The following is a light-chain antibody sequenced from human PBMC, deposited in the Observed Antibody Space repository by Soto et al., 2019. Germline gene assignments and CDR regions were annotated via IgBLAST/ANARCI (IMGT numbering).Light chain of an antibody. CDR2: AAS. Sequence: DIQMTQSPSSLSASVGDRVTITCRASPYISSYSNWYQQEPGKAPKLLIYAASSLQSGVPSRFSGSGSGTDFTLTISSLQPEDFATYYCQQSYSTPYTFGQGTKLEIK. V-gene: IGKV1-39*01. J-gene: IGKJ2*01. CDR3: QQSYSTPYT. CDR1: PYISSY.